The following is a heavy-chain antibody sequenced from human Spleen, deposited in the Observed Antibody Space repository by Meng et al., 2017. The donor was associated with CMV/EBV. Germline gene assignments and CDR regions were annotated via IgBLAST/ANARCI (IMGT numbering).Heavy chain of an antibody. Sequence: SETLSLTCAVYGGSFSDYYWSWIRQPPGKGLEWIGEVNHSGSTNYNPSLKSRVTISVDTSKNQFSLKLSSVTAADTAVYYCARGYCSSTSCRNAFDIWGQGTMVTVSS. V-gene: IGHV4-34*01. J-gene: IGHJ3*02. CDR2: VNHSGST. CDR1: GGSFSDYY. D-gene: IGHD2-2*01. CDR3: ARGYCSSTSCRNAFDI.